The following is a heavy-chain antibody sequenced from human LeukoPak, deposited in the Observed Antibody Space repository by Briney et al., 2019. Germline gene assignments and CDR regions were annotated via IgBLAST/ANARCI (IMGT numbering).Heavy chain of an antibody. CDR3: ARSRGLAGAATVIDY. V-gene: IGHV4-59*08. D-gene: IGHD6-25*01. CDR1: GGPISNYY. Sequence: SETLSLTCTVSGGPISNYYWTWIRQSPGQGLEWIGYVYNSGITDYNPSLKSRLTISVDTSKNQFSLKLSSMTAADTAVYYCARSRGLAGAATVIDYWGQGTLVTVSS. J-gene: IGHJ4*02. CDR2: VYNSGIT.